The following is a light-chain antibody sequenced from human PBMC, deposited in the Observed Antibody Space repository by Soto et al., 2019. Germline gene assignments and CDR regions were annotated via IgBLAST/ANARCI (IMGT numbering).Light chain of an antibody. CDR2: WAS. Sequence: DIVMTQSPASLAVSLGERATINCKSSQSVLDSSNNRNYLAWYQQKPGQPPKLLIYWASTRESGVPGRFRGSGSGTDFTHTINSLQAEDVAIYYCQQYYSTSSITFGQGTRLEIK. CDR3: QQYYSTSSIT. V-gene: IGKV4-1*01. CDR1: QSVLDSSNNRNY. J-gene: IGKJ5*01.